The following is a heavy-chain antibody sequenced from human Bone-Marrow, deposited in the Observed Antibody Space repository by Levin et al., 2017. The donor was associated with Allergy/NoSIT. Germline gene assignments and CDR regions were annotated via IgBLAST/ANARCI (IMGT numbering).Heavy chain of an antibody. V-gene: IGHV3-20*04. D-gene: IGHD3-9*01. Sequence: AGGSLRLSCAASGFSFDNYGMAWVRQAPGKGLEWVSGINWNGVSTGFADSVKGRFTISRDNAKKFVFLQMNSLRVEDAALYYCTRDLGYFETTGYFFDHWGQGTLVTVSS. CDR3: TRDLGYFETTGYFFDH. CDR2: INWNGVST. J-gene: IGHJ4*02. CDR1: GFSFDNYG.